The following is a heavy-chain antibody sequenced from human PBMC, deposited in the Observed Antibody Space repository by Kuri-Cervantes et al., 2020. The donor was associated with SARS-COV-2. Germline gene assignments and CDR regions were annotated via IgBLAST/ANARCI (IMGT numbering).Heavy chain of an antibody. Sequence: ASVKVSCKASGYTFTGYYMHWVRQAPGQGLEWMGWINPNSGGTNYAQKFQGRVTMTRDTSISTAYMELSRPRSDDTAVYYCARAAGYSSSFAFGIWGQGTMVTVSS. D-gene: IGHD6-6*01. CDR2: INPNSGGT. CDR3: ARAAGYSSSFAFGI. CDR1: GYTFTGYY. V-gene: IGHV1-2*02. J-gene: IGHJ3*02.